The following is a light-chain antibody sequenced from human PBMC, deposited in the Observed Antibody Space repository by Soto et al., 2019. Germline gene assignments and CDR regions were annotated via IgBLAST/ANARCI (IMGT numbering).Light chain of an antibody. CDR3: QQYSNSPPEFT. Sequence: EIVLTQSPGTLSVSPGERVTLSCRASQSVSSNYLAWYQQRPGQAPRHLIFGASYRATGIPDRFSGSGSGTDFTLTISRLEPEDFAVYYCQQYSNSPPEFTFGPGTKVDSK. CDR1: QSVSSNY. J-gene: IGKJ3*01. CDR2: GAS. V-gene: IGKV3-20*01.